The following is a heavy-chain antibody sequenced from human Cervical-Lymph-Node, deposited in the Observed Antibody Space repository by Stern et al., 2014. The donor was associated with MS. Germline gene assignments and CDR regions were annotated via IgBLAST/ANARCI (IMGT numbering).Heavy chain of an antibody. CDR1: GFTFSSYG. V-gene: IGHV3-33*01. CDR2: IWYDGSNK. Sequence: QVQLVESGGGVVQPGRSLRLSCAASGFTFSSYGIHWVRQAPGKGLEWVAGIWYDGSNKYYADSVKGRFTISSDNSKNTLYLQMNSLRAEDTAVYYCAREGGNTAEYFQHWGQGTLVTVSS. J-gene: IGHJ1*01. CDR3: AREGGNTAEYFQH. D-gene: IGHD4-23*01.